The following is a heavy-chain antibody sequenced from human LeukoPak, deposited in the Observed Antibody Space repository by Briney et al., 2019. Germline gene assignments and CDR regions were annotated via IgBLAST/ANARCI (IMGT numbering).Heavy chain of an antibody. Sequence: ASVKVSCKASGYTFTSYGISWVRQAPGQGLEWMGWISAYNGNTNYAQKLQGRVTMTTDTSTSTAYMELRSLRSDDTAVYYCARTFGGGNPPDAFDIWGQGTVVTVSS. V-gene: IGHV1-18*01. CDR1: GYTFTSYG. CDR3: ARTFGGGNPPDAFDI. CDR2: ISAYNGNT. J-gene: IGHJ3*02. D-gene: IGHD4-23*01.